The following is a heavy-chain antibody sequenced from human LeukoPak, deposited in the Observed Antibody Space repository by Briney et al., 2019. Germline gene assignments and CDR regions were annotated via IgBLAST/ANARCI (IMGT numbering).Heavy chain of an antibody. J-gene: IGHJ5*02. CDR2: INHSGST. CDR1: GGSFSGYY. D-gene: IGHD3-22*01. Sequence: SETLSLTCAVYGGSFSGYYWSWIRQPPGKGLEWIGEINHSGSTNYNPSLKSRVTISVDTSKNQFSLKLSSVTAAVTAVYYCARIVITPRFDPWGQGTLVTVSS. CDR3: ARIVITPRFDP. V-gene: IGHV4-34*01.